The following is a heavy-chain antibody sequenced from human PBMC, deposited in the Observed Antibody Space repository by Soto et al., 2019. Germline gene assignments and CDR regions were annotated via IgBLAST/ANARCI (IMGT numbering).Heavy chain of an antibody. CDR3: VRDSPTNLEDADTVASWFDP. CDR2: INGDGSTA. V-gene: IGHV3-74*01. Sequence: EVLLVESGGGLVPPGGSLRLSCAASGFNFNFYWMHWVRQAPGKGLVWVSRINGDGSTADYADSVKGRFTISRDNAKNTLFLQMDSLRVEDTAVYYCVRDSPTNLEDADTVASWFDPWGQGTLVTVSS. D-gene: IGHD5-12*01. J-gene: IGHJ5*02. CDR1: GFNFNFYW.